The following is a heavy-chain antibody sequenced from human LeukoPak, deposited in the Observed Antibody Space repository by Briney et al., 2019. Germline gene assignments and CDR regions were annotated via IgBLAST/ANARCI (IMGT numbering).Heavy chain of an antibody. CDR3: ARDGACSSTSCQNFDY. Sequence: GASVKVSCKASGYTFTGYYMHWVRQAPGQGLEWMGWINPHSGATNYAQQFQGRVTMTRDTSISTAYMELSGLRSDDTAVHYCARDGACSSTSCQNFDYWGQGTLVTVSS. CDR2: INPHSGAT. V-gene: IGHV1-2*02. D-gene: IGHD2-2*01. J-gene: IGHJ4*02. CDR1: GYTFTGYY.